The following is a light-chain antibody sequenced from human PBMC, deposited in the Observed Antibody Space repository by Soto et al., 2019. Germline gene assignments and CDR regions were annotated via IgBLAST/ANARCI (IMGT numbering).Light chain of an antibody. J-gene: IGKJ5*01. CDR3: QQYNNWPPIT. CDR2: GAS. CDR1: QSINNK. V-gene: IGKV3-15*01. Sequence: EIVMSQSPATLSVYQGERVTLSCRASQSINNKVAWYQQKPGQAPRLLIYGASTRATGISARFSGSGSGTEFTLTISSLHSEDFAVYYCQQYNNWPPITFGQRARLEIK.